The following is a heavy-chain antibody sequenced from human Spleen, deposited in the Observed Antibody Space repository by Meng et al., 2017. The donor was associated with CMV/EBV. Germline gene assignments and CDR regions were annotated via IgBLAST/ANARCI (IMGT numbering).Heavy chain of an antibody. D-gene: IGHD3-10*01. V-gene: IGHV3-73*01. J-gene: IGHJ4*02. CDR2: IRSQPNSYAT. CDR1: GFTFSGSA. CDR3: TILGRGSGSFWNY. Sequence: GGSLRLSCVASGFTFSGSAMHWVRQASGKGLEWVGRIRSQPNSYATAFAASVKGRFSISRDDSKNTAYLQMNSLKAEDTAVYYCTILGRGSGSFWNYWGQGTLVTVSS.